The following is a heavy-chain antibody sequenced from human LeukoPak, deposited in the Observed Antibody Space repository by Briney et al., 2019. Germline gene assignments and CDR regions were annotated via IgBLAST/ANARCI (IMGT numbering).Heavy chain of an antibody. CDR3: LRGSLVAVVGATPDF. Sequence: SETLSLTCTVSGYSISSGYYWCWIRPPPGKGLEWIGEINHRGVTDYNPSLKSRVTISGDTSKNQFSLRLNCVTAADTALYYCLRGSLVAVVGATPDFWGQGTLVTVSS. D-gene: IGHD2-15*01. J-gene: IGHJ4*02. CDR1: GYSISSGYY. CDR2: INHRGVT. V-gene: IGHV4-38-2*02.